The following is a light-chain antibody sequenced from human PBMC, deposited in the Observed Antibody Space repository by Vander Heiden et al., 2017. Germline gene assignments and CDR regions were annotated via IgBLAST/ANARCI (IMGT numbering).Light chain of an antibody. Sequence: DIQMTQSPSSLSSSVGDRVIITCRASQGIGNDLGWYQQKPGKAPKRLIYAASSLQGGAPSRFSGGGSGTEFTLTISSLQPEDFATYYCRQDNSYPWTFGQGTKVEI. CDR2: AAS. V-gene: IGKV1-17*01. J-gene: IGKJ1*01. CDR1: QGIGND. CDR3: RQDNSYPWT.